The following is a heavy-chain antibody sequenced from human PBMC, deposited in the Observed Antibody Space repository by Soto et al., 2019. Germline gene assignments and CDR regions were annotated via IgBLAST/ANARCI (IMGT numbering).Heavy chain of an antibody. CDR2: VSTYNAKT. D-gene: IGHD6-19*01. CDR3: TRVPSGWCGPEYLDL. V-gene: IGHV1-18*01. CDR1: GYSFTTHG. Sequence: QIQLVQSGGAVKKPGASVKVSCKASGYSFTTHGITGVRQAPGHGLEWMGWVSTYNAKTNYTQNLQGRVTLTRDTSTNSASMELRSLRSDDTAVYFCTRVPSGWCGPEYLDLWGRGTLVTVSP. J-gene: IGHJ2*01.